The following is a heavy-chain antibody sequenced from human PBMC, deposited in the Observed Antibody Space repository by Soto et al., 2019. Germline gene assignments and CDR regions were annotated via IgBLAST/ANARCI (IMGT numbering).Heavy chain of an antibody. CDR3: AKIMLGVFSPLRFLEWLLYIDY. Sequence: GGSLRLSCAASGFTFSSYAMSWGRQAPGKGLEWVSAISGSGGSTYYADSVKGRFTISRDNSKNTLYLQMNSLRAEDTAVYYCAKIMLGVFSPLRFLEWLLYIDYWGQGTLVTVSS. V-gene: IGHV3-23*01. J-gene: IGHJ4*02. D-gene: IGHD3-3*01. CDR2: ISGSGGST. CDR1: GFTFSSYA.